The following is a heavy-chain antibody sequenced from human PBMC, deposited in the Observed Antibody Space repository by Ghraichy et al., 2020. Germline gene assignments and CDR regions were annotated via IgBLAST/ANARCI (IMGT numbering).Heavy chain of an antibody. Sequence: GGSLRLSCAASGFTFSSYWMSWVRQAPGKGLEWVANIKRDGSEKYYVDSVKGRFTVSRDNAKNSLYLQMNSLRAEATAGYYCARDHKSMGGLIWGQGTMVTVSS. J-gene: IGHJ3*02. CDR2: IKRDGSEK. CDR1: GFTFSSYW. V-gene: IGHV3-7*01. CDR3: ARDHKSMGGLI. D-gene: IGHD2/OR15-2a*01.